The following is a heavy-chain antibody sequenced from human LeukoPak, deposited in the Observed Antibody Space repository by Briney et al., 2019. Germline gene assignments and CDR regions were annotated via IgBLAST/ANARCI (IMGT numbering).Heavy chain of an antibody. Sequence: GGSLRLSCAASGFTFSSYGMSRVRQAPGKGLEWVSSISSSSSYIYYADSVKGRFTISRDNAKNSLYLQMNSLRAEDTAVYYCAKDRSHYYYYMDVWGKGTTVTVSS. CDR1: GFTFSSYG. CDR3: AKDRSHYYYYMDV. V-gene: IGHV3-21*04. CDR2: ISSSSSYI. J-gene: IGHJ6*03.